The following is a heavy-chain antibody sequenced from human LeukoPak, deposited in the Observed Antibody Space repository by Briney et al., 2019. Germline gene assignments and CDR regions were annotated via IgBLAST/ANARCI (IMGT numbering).Heavy chain of an antibody. CDR3: ARDYYYGFDI. J-gene: IGHJ3*02. Sequence: GGSLRLSCAASGFTFSSYSMNWVRQAPGKGLEWVSYISSSSSTIYYADSVKGRFTISRDNAKNSLYLQMNSLRAEDTAVYYCARDYYYGFDIWGQGTMVTVSS. CDR1: GFTFSSYS. V-gene: IGHV3-48*04. CDR2: ISSSSSTI. D-gene: IGHD2/OR15-2a*01.